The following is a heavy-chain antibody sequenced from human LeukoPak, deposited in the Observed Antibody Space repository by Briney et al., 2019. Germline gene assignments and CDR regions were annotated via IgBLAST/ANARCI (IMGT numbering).Heavy chain of an antibody. CDR2: IRQDGRET. J-gene: IGHJ4*02. D-gene: IGHD6-6*01. V-gene: IGHV3-7*01. CDR3: TSSSY. Sequence: GGSLRLSCAASGFTFSAYWMTWVGQAPGKGLEWVANIRQDGRETYYVDSVKGRFTISRDNAKNSLYLQLNSLRAEDTAVYYCTSSSYWGQGTLVTVSS. CDR1: GFTFSAYW.